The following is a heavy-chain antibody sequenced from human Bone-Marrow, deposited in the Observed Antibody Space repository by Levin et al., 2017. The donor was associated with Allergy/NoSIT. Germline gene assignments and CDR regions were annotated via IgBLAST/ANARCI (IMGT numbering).Heavy chain of an antibody. CDR3: ARGVWSTNPYVPDY. CDR1: GGSISSYY. D-gene: IGHD3-16*01. Sequence: ASETLSLTCTVSGGSISSYYWSWIRQPPGKGLEWIGYIYYSGSTNYNPSLKSRVTISVDTSKNQFSLKLSSVTAADTAVYYCARGVWSTNPYVPDYWGQGTLVTVSS. V-gene: IGHV4-59*01. CDR2: IYYSGST. J-gene: IGHJ4*02.